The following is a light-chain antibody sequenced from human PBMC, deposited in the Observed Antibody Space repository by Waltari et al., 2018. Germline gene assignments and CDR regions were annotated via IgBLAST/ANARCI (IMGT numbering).Light chain of an antibody. J-gene: IGKJ4*01. CDR2: KAS. V-gene: IGKV1-5*03. Sequence: DIQMTQSPSTLSASVGDRVTITCRASQRISNWLAWYQQKPGKAPKLLIYKASKLENGVPSRFSGSGSGTEFTLTISSLQPDDFAAYYCRQYDSFPLTFGGGTNVEV. CDR1: QRISNW. CDR3: RQYDSFPLT.